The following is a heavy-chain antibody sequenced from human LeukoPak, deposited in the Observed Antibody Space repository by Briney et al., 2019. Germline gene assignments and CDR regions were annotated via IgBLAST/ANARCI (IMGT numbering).Heavy chain of an antibody. CDR2: IRYDGSNK. CDR1: GFTFSSYG. V-gene: IGHV3-30*02. J-gene: IGHJ6*03. Sequence: PGGSLRLSCAASGFTFSSYGMHWVRQAPGKGLEWVAFIRYDGSNKYYADSVKGRFTISRDNSKNTLYLQMNSLRAEDTAVYYCAKDDRGRPPSIAAAVLSGYYYYMDVWGKGTTVTISS. CDR3: AKDDRGRPPSIAAAVLSGYYYYMDV. D-gene: IGHD6-13*01.